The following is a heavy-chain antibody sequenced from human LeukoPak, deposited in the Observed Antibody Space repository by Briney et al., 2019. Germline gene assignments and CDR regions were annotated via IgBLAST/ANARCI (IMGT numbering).Heavy chain of an antibody. J-gene: IGHJ5*02. CDR2: IYYSGST. CDR3: ARETDYYDSGGYYLQWFDP. CDR1: GGSISGYY. D-gene: IGHD3-22*01. Sequence: SETLSLTCTVSGGSISGYYWSWIRQHPGKGLEWIGYIYYSGSTSYKPSLKSRVTISLDTSKNQFSLKLSSVTAADTAVYYCARETDYYDSGGYYLQWFDPWGQGTLVTVSS. V-gene: IGHV4-31*03.